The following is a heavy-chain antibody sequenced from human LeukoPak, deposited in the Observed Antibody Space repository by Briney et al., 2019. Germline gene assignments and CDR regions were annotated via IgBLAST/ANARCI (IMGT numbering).Heavy chain of an antibody. CDR1: GGSISSSNDY. CDR3: ARDEYTHGGRTHPYFFDY. D-gene: IGHD5-18*01. CDR2: IYYSGST. V-gene: IGHV4-39*07. Sequence: SETLSLTCTVSGGSISSSNDYWGWIRQSPGKGLEWIGSIYYSGSTYYNPSLKSRVTMSIDTSKKQFSLRLSSVTAADTAIYYCARDEYTHGGRTHPYFFDYWGQGTLVTVSS. J-gene: IGHJ4*02.